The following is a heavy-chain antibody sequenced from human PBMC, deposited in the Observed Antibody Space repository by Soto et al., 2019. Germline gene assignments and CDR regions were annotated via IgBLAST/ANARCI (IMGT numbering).Heavy chain of an antibody. CDR1: GYPFTYYY. D-gene: IGHD6-13*01. CDR2: INPSGGRT. Sequence: ASVKVSCKASGYPFTYYYMHWVRQAPGQGLEWMGIINPSGGRTNYTQKFQGRVTMTRDTSTSTVYMDLSSLRSEDTAVYYCARGHSNSWFGLDDPVFDYWGQGTPVTVSS. V-gene: IGHV1-46*01. J-gene: IGHJ4*02. CDR3: ARGHSNSWFGLDDPVFDY.